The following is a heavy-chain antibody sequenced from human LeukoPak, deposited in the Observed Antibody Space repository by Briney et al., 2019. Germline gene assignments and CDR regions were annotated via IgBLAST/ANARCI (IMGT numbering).Heavy chain of an antibody. CDR3: ARVEDYDSSGFDY. V-gene: IGHV1-2*02. Sequence: ASVKVSCKASGYTFTGYYMHWVRQAPGQGLEWMGWINPNSGGTNYAQKFQGRVTMTRDTSISTAYMGLSRLRSDDTAVYYCARVEDYDSSGFDYWGQGTLVTVSS. CDR1: GYTFTGYY. CDR2: INPNSGGT. D-gene: IGHD3-22*01. J-gene: IGHJ4*02.